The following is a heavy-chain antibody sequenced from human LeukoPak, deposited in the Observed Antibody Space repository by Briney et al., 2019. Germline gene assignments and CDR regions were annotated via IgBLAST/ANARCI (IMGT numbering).Heavy chain of an antibody. CDR3: ARVIYSGWQGELSD. CDR2: INSDGSTT. D-gene: IGHD6-19*01. J-gene: IGHJ4*02. Sequence: PGGSLRLSCAASGFTFSGYWMHWVRQAPGKGLVWVSRINSDGSTTSYADSVMCRFTISRDNAKNTLYLQMNSLRAEDTAVYYCARVIYSGWQGELSDWGQGTLVTVSS. CDR1: GFTFSGYW. V-gene: IGHV3-74*01.